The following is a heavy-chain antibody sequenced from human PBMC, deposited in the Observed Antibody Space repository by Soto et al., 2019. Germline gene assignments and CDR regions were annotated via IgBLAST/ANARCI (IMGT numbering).Heavy chain of an antibody. CDR3: ARGVRYCSSTSCDDY. V-gene: IGHV1-3*01. Sequence: QVQLVQSGAEVKKPGASVKVSCKASGYTFTSYAIHWVRQAPGQRLEWMGWINAGNGNTKYSQKFQGRVTITRDTSASTAYMELSSLRSEDTAVYYCARGVRYCSSTSCDDYWGQGTLVTVSS. CDR1: GYTFTSYA. CDR2: INAGNGNT. D-gene: IGHD2-2*01. J-gene: IGHJ4*02.